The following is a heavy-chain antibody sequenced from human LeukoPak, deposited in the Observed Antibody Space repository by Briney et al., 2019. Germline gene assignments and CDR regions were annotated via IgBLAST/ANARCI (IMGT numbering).Heavy chain of an antibody. V-gene: IGHV3-23*01. D-gene: IGHD6-13*01. CDR1: GFTFSSYA. J-gene: IGHJ4*02. CDR2: SSGSGGST. Sequence: GGSLRLSCAASGFTFSSYAMSSVRLAPGKGLEWVSSSSGSGGSTYYADSVKGRFTISRDSSKNTLYLQMNSLRAEDTAVYYCAKALRVAAARYYFDYWGQGTLVTVSS. CDR3: AKALRVAAARYYFDY.